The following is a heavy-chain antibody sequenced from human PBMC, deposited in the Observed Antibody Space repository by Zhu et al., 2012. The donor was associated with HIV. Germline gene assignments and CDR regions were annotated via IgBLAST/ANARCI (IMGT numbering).Heavy chain of an antibody. CDR1: GGSISSGDYY. CDR3: ARKQWELLSAFDI. CDR2: IYYSGTT. V-gene: IGHV4-30-4*08. J-gene: IGHJ3*02. Sequence: QVQLQESGPGLVKPSQTLSLTCTVSGGSISSGDYYWSWVRQSPVRGLEWIGYIYYSGTTYYIPSLKSRVTISVDTSKNQFSLKLTSVTAADTAMYYCARKQWELLSAFDIWAKGTMVTAS. D-gene: IGHD1-26*01.